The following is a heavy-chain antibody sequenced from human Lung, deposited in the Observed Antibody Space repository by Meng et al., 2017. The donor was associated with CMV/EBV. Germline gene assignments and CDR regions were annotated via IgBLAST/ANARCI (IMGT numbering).Heavy chain of an antibody. J-gene: IGHJ5*02. CDR1: GYTFSTYT. CDR3: ARGGNFDP. D-gene: IGHD2/OR15-2a*01. Sequence: QLQLVQSGSELKKPGASVKVSCKSSGYTFSTYTINWVRQAHGRGLEWMGWISTNTGTPTHTQGFTGRFVFSLDTSVSTAYLQISSLKAEDTAVYYCARGGNFDPWGQGTLVTVSS. V-gene: IGHV7-4-1*02. CDR2: ISTNTGTP.